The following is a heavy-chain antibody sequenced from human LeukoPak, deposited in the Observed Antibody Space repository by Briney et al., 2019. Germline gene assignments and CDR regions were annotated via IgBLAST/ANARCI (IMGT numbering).Heavy chain of an antibody. CDR2: ISGSGGST. J-gene: IGHJ5*02. D-gene: IGHD6-13*01. Sequence: GGSLRLSCAASGFTFSSYAMSWVRQAPGKGLEWVSAISGSGGSTYYVDSVKGRFTISRDNSKNTLYLQMNSLRAEDTAVYYCAKDPVHSGPLAAAPRDPWGQGTLVTVSS. CDR3: AKDPVHSGPLAAAPRDP. CDR1: GFTFSSYA. V-gene: IGHV3-23*01.